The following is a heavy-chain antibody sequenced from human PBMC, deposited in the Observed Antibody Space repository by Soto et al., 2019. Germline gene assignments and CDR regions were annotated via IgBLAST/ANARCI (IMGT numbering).Heavy chain of an antibody. CDR2: ISYDGSNK. V-gene: IGHV3-30*18. Sequence: GGSLRLSCAASGFTSSSYGMHWVRQAPGKGLEWVAVISYDGSNKYYADSVKGRFTISRDNSKNTLYLQMNSLRAEDTAVYYCAKDEGDIVLMVYAINWVDYWGQGTLVTVSS. D-gene: IGHD2-8*01. J-gene: IGHJ4*02. CDR1: GFTSSSYG. CDR3: AKDEGDIVLMVYAINWVDY.